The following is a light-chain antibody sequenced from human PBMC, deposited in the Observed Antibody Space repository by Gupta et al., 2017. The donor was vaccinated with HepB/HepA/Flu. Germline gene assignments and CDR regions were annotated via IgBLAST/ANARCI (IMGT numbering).Light chain of an antibody. CDR2: DTT. CDR1: TGAVTSRHY. Sequence: QAVVTQEPSLTVSPGGTVPLTCGSSTGAVTSRHYPYWFQQKPGQAPRTLIYDTTNKHSWTPARFSASLLGGKAALTLSGAQPEDEAEYYCLLSYSGPRVFGGGTKLTVL. CDR3: LLSYSGPRV. J-gene: IGLJ3*02. V-gene: IGLV7-46*01.